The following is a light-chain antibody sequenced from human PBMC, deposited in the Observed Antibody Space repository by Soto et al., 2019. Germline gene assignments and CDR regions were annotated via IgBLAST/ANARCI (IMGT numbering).Light chain of an antibody. V-gene: IGKV1-27*01. Sequence: DIPMTQSPSSLSASVGKRVSIACRASQDISIYLAWYHQKPGKVPKGLIYAASTLHPGVPSRFSGSGSGTDFTLTISSLQPEDIATYFCQKYGGEPNTFGQGTQLEIK. J-gene: IGKJ5*01. CDR1: QDISIY. CDR2: AAS. CDR3: QKYGGEPNT.